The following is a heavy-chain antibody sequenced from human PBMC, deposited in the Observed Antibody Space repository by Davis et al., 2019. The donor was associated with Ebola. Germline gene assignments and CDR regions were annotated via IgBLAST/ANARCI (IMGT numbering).Heavy chain of an antibody. J-gene: IGHJ3*02. CDR2: INPNDGRT. D-gene: IGHD5-12*01. Sequence: ASVKVSCKASGYTFTNYYMYWVRQDPGQGLEWMGMINPNDGRTIYAQKFQGRVTVTRDTSTTTVYMDLSSLRSEDTALYYCTTPGGQDSGYDVFDIWGQGTMVTVSS. CDR1: GYTFTNYY. V-gene: IGHV1-46*03. CDR3: TTPGGQDSGYDVFDI.